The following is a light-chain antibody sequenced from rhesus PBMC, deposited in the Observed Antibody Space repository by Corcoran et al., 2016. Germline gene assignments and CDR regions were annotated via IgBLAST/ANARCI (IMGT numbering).Light chain of an antibody. CDR3: QQYSNWPYS. Sequence: EIVMTQSPATLSLSPGERATLSCRASQSVSSYVAWYQQKPEQAPRLLIYGASSRATGTPDRFNGIGSVTDFTLTISSLEPEDLSVYCCQQYSNWPYSFGQGTKVEIK. J-gene: IGKJ2*01. V-gene: IGKV3S9*01. CDR2: GAS. CDR1: QSVSSY.